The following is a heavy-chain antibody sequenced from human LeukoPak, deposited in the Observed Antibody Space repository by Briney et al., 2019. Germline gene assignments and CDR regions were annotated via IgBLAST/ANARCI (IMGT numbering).Heavy chain of an antibody. Sequence: GGSLRLSCAASGFTFSSYAMSWVRQAPGKGLEGVSAIRGSGDRTYYADSVKGRFTISRDNSKNTLYLQMNSLRAEDTAIYYCAKVLTTYSYDSSGYPWGQGTLVTVSS. CDR2: IRGSGDRT. D-gene: IGHD3-22*01. CDR3: AKVLTTYSYDSSGYP. CDR1: GFTFSSYA. J-gene: IGHJ4*02. V-gene: IGHV3-23*01.